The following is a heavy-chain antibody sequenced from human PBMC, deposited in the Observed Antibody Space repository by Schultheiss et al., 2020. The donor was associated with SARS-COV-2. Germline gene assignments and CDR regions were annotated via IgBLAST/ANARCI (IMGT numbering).Heavy chain of an antibody. CDR1: GFTFSSYA. CDR2: ISYDGSNK. CDR3: AKGDCSSTSCYALRRYYYYGMDV. Sequence: GGSLRLSCAASGFTFSSYAMHWVRQAPGKGLEWVAVISYDGSNKYYADSVKGRFTISRDNSKNSLYLQMNSLRAEDTALYYCAKGDCSSTSCYALRRYYYYGMDVWGQGTTVTVSS. D-gene: IGHD2-2*01. J-gene: IGHJ6*02. V-gene: IGHV3-30-3*01.